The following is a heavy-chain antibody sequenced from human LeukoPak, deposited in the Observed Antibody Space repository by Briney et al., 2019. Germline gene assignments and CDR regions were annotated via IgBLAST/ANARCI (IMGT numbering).Heavy chain of an antibody. CDR1: GFTFSSYG. CDR3: ARPGYCSGDTCYVAFDI. V-gene: IGHV3-30*03. Sequence: GRSLRLSCAASGFTFSSYGMHWVRQAPGKGLEWVAVISYDGSNKYYADSVKGRFTISRDNAKNSLYLQMNSLRAEDTAVYYCARPGYCSGDTCYVAFDIWGQGTMVTVSS. D-gene: IGHD2-15*01. CDR2: ISYDGSNK. J-gene: IGHJ3*02.